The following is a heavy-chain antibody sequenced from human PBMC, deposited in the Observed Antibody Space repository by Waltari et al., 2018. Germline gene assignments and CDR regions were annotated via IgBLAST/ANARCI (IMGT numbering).Heavy chain of an antibody. CDR1: GLPLSGNG. D-gene: IGHD2-15*01. CDR3: ARGVVVAPPDY. J-gene: IGHJ4*02. CDR2: IWYDGTNT. V-gene: IGHV3-33*01. Sequence: QVHLVESGGGVVQPGRSLRLSCAASGLPLSGNGIHWVRQAPGKGLEWVAVIWYDGTNTYYGDSVKGRFTISRDNSKNTVFLKMNSLRVEDTAVYYCARGVVVAPPDYWGQGTLVTVSS.